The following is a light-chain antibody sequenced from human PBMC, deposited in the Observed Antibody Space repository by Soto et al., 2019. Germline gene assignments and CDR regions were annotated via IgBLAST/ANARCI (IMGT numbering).Light chain of an antibody. CDR1: SSDVGGYNS. Sequence: HSALTQPPSASGSPGQSVTISCTGTSSDVGGYNSVSWYQQHPGKAPKLMIYEVSERPSGVPDRFSASKSGNTASLTVSGLQAEDEADYYCSSYGGSHPFFGTGTKLTVL. CDR3: SSYGGSHPF. J-gene: IGLJ1*01. CDR2: EVS. V-gene: IGLV2-8*01.